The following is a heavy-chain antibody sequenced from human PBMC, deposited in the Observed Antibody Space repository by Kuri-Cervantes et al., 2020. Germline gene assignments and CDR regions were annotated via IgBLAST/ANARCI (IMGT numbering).Heavy chain of an antibody. Sequence: GESLKISCAASAFTFSMYAMSWVRQAPGKGLEWVSTVTSSGGDTYYADSVKGRFTTSRDNSKNSLYLQMSSLRVEDTAVYFCVKEAIYFGSGSYYLDVWGKGTTVTVSS. CDR2: VTSSGGDT. J-gene: IGHJ6*03. CDR1: AFTFSMYA. V-gene: IGHV3-23*01. CDR3: VKEAIYFGSGSYYLDV. D-gene: IGHD3-10*01.